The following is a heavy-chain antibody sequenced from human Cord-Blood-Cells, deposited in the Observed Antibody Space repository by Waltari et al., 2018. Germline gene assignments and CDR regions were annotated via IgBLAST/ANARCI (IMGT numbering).Heavy chain of an antibody. J-gene: IGHJ3*02. Sequence: QVHLQQWGAGLLKPSETLSLTCAVYGGSFSGYYWSWIRQPPGKGLEWIGEINHSGSTNYNPSLKSRVTISVDTSKNQFSLKLSSVTAADTAVYYCARGSIAAAGIGAFDIWGQGTMVTVSS. D-gene: IGHD6-13*01. CDR2: INHSGST. V-gene: IGHV4-34*01. CDR1: GGSFSGYY. CDR3: ARGSIAAAGIGAFDI.